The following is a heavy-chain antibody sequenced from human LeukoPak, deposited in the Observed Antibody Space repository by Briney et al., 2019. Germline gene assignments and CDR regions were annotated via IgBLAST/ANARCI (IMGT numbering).Heavy chain of an antibody. CDR1: GYTFTGYY. V-gene: IGHV1-46*01. J-gene: IGHJ3*02. Sequence: ASVKVSCKASGYTFTGYYMHWVRQAPGQGLEWMGIIGGSTNYAQKFQGRVTMTRDTSTSTVYMELSSLRSEDTAVYYCARVRDGYNDAYDIWGQGTMVTVDS. CDR2: IGGST. CDR3: ARVRDGYNDAYDI. D-gene: IGHD5-24*01.